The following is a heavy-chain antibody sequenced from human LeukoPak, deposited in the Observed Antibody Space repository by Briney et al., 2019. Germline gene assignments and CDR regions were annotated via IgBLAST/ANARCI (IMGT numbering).Heavy chain of an antibody. J-gene: IGHJ6*04. D-gene: IGHD3-3*01. Sequence: SETLSLTCTVSGGSISSSSYYWGWIRQPPGKGLEWIGSIYYSGSTYYNPSLKSRVTISVDTSKNQFSLKLSSVTAADTAVYYCARSRLLGTRASVFGVVTPEMDVWGKGTTVTVSS. CDR3: ARSRLLGTRASVFGVVTPEMDV. V-gene: IGHV4-39*07. CDR2: IYYSGST. CDR1: GGSISSSSYY.